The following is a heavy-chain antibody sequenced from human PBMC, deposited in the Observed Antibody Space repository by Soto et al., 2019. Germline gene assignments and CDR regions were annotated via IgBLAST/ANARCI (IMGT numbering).Heavy chain of an antibody. CDR2: ISAYNGNT. Sequence: QVQLVQSGAEVKKPGASVKVSCKASGYTFTSYGISWVRQAPGQGLEWMGWISAYNGNTNYAQKLQGRVTMTTDTSXSXAYMELRSLRSDDTAVYYCARDIVVVVAAPTDLFDYWGQGTLVPVSS. V-gene: IGHV1-18*01. CDR3: ARDIVVVVAAPTDLFDY. J-gene: IGHJ4*02. CDR1: GYTFTSYG. D-gene: IGHD2-15*01.